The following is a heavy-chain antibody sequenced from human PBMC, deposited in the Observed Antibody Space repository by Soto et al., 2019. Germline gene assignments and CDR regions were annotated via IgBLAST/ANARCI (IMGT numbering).Heavy chain of an antibody. D-gene: IGHD6-19*01. CDR2: TYYRSKWYN. J-gene: IGHJ6*02. Sequence: SQTLSLTCAISGYSVSSSSAAWNLIRQSPSRGLEWLGRTYYRSKWYNDYAVSVKSRITINPDTSKNQFSLQLNSVTPEDTAVYYCARGEQWRAYGMDVWGQGTTVTVSS. CDR3: ARGEQWRAYGMDV. V-gene: IGHV6-1*01. CDR1: GYSVSSSSAA.